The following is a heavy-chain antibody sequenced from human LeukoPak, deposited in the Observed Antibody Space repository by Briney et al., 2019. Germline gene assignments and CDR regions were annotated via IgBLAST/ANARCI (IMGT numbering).Heavy chain of an antibody. J-gene: IGHJ6*03. V-gene: IGHV3-23*01. CDR1: GLTFSTYA. Sequence: GGSLRLSCAASGLTFSTYAMSWVRQAPGKGLAWVSSISGSGGTTYYADSGKGRFTISRDNAKNSLYLEMNSLRAEDTAVCYCATDPPYGGYYYYYYMDVGGKGTTVTVSS. D-gene: IGHD4/OR15-4a*01. CDR2: ISGSGGTT. CDR3: ATDPPYGGYYYYYYMDV.